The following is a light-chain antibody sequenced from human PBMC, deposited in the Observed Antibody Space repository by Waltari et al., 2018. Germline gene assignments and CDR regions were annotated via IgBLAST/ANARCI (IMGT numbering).Light chain of an antibody. V-gene: IGLV2-8*01. CDR3: SSYAGSNNLP. Sequence: QSALTQPPSASGSPGQSVTISCTGTSSDVGTYNYVSWYQQHPGKAPKLMIYEVTKRPSGVLVRFSGSKSGNTASLTVSGRQAEDEADYYCSSYAGSNNLPFGGGTKLTVL. CDR1: SSDVGTYNY. J-gene: IGLJ2*01. CDR2: EVT.